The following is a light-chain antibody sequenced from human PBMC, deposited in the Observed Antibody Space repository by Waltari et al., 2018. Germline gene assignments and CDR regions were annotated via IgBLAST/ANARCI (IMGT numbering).Light chain of an antibody. CDR1: NLGTYR. J-gene: IGLJ1*01. CDR3: HVWHPHVDPGV. CDR2: YDR. V-gene: IGLV3-21*04. Sequence: SSVVTQPPSVSVAPGETATSPRGGDNLGTYRAHSYQQKAGQAPVLVIFYDRDRPSGIPDRFSGSNSGNTATLTISRVEAGDEARYYCHVWHPHVDPGVFGTGTEVTVL.